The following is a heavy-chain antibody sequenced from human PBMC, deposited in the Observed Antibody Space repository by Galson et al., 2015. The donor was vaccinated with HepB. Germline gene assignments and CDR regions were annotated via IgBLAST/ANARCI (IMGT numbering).Heavy chain of an antibody. Sequence: SLRLSCAASGFTFDDYAMHWVRQAPGKGLEWVSGISWYSGSIGYADSVKGRFTISRDNAKNSLYLQMNSLRAEDTALYYCAKDSYYGGNSFYAFDIWGQGTLLTVSS. CDR1: GFTFDDYA. V-gene: IGHV3-9*01. D-gene: IGHD4-23*01. J-gene: IGHJ3*02. CDR2: ISWYSGSI. CDR3: AKDSYYGGNSFYAFDI.